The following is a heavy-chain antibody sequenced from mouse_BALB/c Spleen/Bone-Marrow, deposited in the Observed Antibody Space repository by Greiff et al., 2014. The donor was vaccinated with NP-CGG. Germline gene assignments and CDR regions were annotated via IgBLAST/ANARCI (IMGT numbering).Heavy chain of an antibody. CDR2: IDPANGNT. J-gene: IGHJ3*01. V-gene: IGHV14-3*02. CDR3: AIYYYGSSGFAY. Sequence: EVKVVESGAELVKPGASVKLSCTASGFNIKDTYMHWVKQRPEQGLEWIGRIDPANGNTKYDPKFQGEATITADTSSNTAYLQLSSLTSEDTAVYYCAIYYYGSSGFAYWGQGTLVTVSA. D-gene: IGHD1-1*01. CDR1: GFNIKDTY.